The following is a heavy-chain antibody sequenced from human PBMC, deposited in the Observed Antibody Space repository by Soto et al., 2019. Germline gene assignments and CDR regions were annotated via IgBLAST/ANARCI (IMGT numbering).Heavy chain of an antibody. Sequence: QVQLVESGGGVVQPGRSLRVSCAASGFTFRGYGMHWVRQAPGKGLEWVAVISSDGTKEFYAPTVEGRFTISRDNSKNTVYLQMTSLRPEDTAVYYCAKYIGGFYYYYCMDVWGKGTTVTVSS. D-gene: IGHD5-12*01. J-gene: IGHJ6*03. V-gene: IGHV3-30*18. CDR2: ISSDGTKE. CDR1: GFTFRGYG. CDR3: AKYIGGFYYYYCMDV.